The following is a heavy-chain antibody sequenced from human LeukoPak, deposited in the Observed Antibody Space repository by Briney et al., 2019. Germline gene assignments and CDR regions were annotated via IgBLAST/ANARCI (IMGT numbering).Heavy chain of an antibody. V-gene: IGHV3-30*04. J-gene: IGHJ4*02. CDR3: ARGIMGYYFDY. Sequence: PGGSLRLSCAASGFTFSSYAMHWVRQAPGKGLEWVAVISYDGSNKYYADSVKGRFTISRDNSKNTLYLQMNSLRAEDTAVYYCARGIMGYYFDYWGQGTLVTVSS. CDR1: GFTFSSYA. CDR2: ISYDGSNK. D-gene: IGHD2-8*01.